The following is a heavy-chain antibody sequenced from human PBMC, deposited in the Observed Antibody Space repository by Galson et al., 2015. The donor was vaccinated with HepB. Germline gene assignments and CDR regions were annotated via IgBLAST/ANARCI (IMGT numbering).Heavy chain of an antibody. V-gene: IGHV3-33*01. CDR1: GFTFSSYA. D-gene: IGHD6-13*01. Sequence: SLRLSCAASGFTFSSYAMHWVRQAPGKGLEWVAVIWSDGTNKYYADSVKGRFTISRDNFKNTLYLQMNSLRAEDTAVYYCARPSPESSSWEYFHYWGQGTLVIVSS. CDR2: IWSDGTNK. CDR3: ARPSPESSSWEYFHY. J-gene: IGHJ4*02.